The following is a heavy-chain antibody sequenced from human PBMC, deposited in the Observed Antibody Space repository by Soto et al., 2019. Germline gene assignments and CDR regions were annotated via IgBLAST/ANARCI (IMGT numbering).Heavy chain of an antibody. D-gene: IGHD6-13*01. Sequence: GESLKISCKGSGYSFTGYWISWVRQMPGKGLEWMGRIDPSDSYTNYSPSFQGHVTISADKSISTAYLQWSSLKASDTAMYYCARHGIADYGMDVWGQGTTVTVSS. J-gene: IGHJ6*02. CDR1: GYSFTGYW. CDR3: ARHGIADYGMDV. V-gene: IGHV5-10-1*01. CDR2: IDPSDSYT.